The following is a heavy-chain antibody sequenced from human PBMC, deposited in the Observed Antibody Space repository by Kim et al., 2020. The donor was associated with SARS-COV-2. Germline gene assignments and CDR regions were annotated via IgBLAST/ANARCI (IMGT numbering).Heavy chain of an antibody. CDR3: VGGRHPNSGENFDH. CDR1: GFTFSNYA. CDR2: ISGGSGVI. V-gene: IGHV3-48*02. Sequence: GGPLRLSCAASGFTFSNYAFSWVRQAPGRGPEGISYISGGSGVIHYADSVKGRFTISRDNAKNSLYLQMNSLRDDDTYVDCCVGGRHPNSGENFDHWGQGTLVTVAS. J-gene: IGHJ5*02. D-gene: IGHD2-15*01.